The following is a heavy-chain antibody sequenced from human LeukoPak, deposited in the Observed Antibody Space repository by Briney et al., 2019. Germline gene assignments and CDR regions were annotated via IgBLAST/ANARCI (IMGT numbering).Heavy chain of an antibody. D-gene: IGHD6-13*01. J-gene: IGHJ4*02. CDR3: ARRQGSSPTGFDY. Sequence: GESLKISCKGCGYSFTSCWIAWVRQMPGKVLEWMGIIYPGDSDTRYSPSYQGQVTISADKSISTAYLQWSSLKASDTAMYYCARRQGSSPTGFDYWGQGTLVTVSS. CDR1: GYSFTSCW. V-gene: IGHV5-51*01. CDR2: IYPGDSDT.